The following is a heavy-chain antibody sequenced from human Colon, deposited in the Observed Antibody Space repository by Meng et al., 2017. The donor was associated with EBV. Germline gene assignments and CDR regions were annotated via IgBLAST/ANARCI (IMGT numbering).Heavy chain of an antibody. CDR1: VASISSNNW. J-gene: IGHJ4*02. V-gene: IGHV4-4*02. Sequence: QLQLQEWGPGPVEPSGTLSRTCAVSVASISSNNWWSWVRQPPGKGLEWIGEIYHGGNTNYNPSLKSRVTISVDRSNDQFSLSLSSVTAADTAVYYCARGNAYNAPSFDYWGQGTLVTVSS. D-gene: IGHD5-24*01. CDR3: ARGNAYNAPSFDY. CDR2: IYHGGNT.